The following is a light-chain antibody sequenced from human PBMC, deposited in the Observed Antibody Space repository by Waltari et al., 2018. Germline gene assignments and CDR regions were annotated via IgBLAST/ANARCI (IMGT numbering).Light chain of an antibody. CDR1: RPNIGSNP. CDR2: TNN. V-gene: IGLV1-44*01. Sequence: QSVLTQPPSASGTPGQRVTIPCSGSRPNIGSNPVNWYQQRPGTAPKLLIYTNNQRPSGVPDRFSGSKSGTSASLAISGLQSEDEGDYYCASWDASLNGWVFGRGTELTVL. CDR3: ASWDASLNGWV. J-gene: IGLJ3*02.